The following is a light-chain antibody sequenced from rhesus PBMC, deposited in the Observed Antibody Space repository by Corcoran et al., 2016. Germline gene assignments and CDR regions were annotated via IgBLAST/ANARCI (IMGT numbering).Light chain of an antibody. CDR1: QGISNY. V-gene: IGKV1S14*01. Sequence: DIQMTQSPSSLSASVGDTVTITCRASQGISNYLAWYQQKPGKSPKPLIYYASNLESGVPSRFSGSEFGTDCTLTISSLQPEDFATYYFQQHNSYPTFGQGTKVEIK. J-gene: IGKJ1*01. CDR3: QQHNSYPT. CDR2: YAS.